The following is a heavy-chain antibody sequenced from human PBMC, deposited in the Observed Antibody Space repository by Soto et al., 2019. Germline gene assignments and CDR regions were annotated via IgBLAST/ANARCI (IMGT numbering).Heavy chain of an antibody. D-gene: IGHD6-19*01. V-gene: IGHV3-21*01. CDR3: ARGTSNGWYYFDY. CDR1: GFTISTYN. CDR2: ISSSSSYM. Sequence: PGGSLRLSCAASGFTISTYNINWVRQAPGKGLEWVSSISSSSSYMYYADSVKGRFTISRDNAKNSLYLQMNSLRAEDTAVYYCARGTSNGWYYFDYWGQGTLVTVSS. J-gene: IGHJ4*02.